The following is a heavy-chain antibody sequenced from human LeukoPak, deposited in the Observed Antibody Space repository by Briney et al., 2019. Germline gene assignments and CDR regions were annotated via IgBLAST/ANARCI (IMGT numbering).Heavy chain of an antibody. CDR3: AMYYYDSSGYEMINY. CDR1: GFTFDDYA. D-gene: IGHD3-22*01. J-gene: IGHJ4*02. Sequence: GGSLRLSCAASGFTFDDYAMHWVRQAPGKGLEWVSGISWNSGSIGYADSVKGRFTISRDNAKNSLYLQMNSLRAEDTALYYCAMYYYDSSGYEMINYWGQGTLVTVSS. V-gene: IGHV3-9*01. CDR2: ISWNSGSI.